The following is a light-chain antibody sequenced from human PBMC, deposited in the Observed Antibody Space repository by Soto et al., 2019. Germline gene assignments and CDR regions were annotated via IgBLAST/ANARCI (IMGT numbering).Light chain of an antibody. CDR2: DAS. CDR1: QSISKW. CDR3: QQYSTFPRT. V-gene: IGKV1-5*01. Sequence: DIQMTQSPSTLSASVGDRVVITCRASQSISKWLAWYQQKPGRAPNFLIYDASTLESGVPSRFSGSGSGTEFTHTRTHLQPDDFASFYCQQYSTFPRTFGQGTKVAI. J-gene: IGKJ1*01.